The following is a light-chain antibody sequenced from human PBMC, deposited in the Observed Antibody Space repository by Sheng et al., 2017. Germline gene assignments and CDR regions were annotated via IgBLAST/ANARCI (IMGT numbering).Light chain of an antibody. CDR1: QSISSW. CDR2: KAP. V-gene: IGKV1-5*03. CDR3: QQFSSYSRT. Sequence: DIQMTQSPSTLSASVGDRVTITCRASQSISSWLAWYQQKPGKAPNLLIYKAPTLESGVPSRFSDSGSGTEFTLTISSLQPDDFATYYCQQFSSYSRTFGQGTKVEIK. J-gene: IGKJ1*01.